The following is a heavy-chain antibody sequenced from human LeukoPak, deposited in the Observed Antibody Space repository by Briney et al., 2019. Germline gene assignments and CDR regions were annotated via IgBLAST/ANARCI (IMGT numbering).Heavy chain of an antibody. J-gene: IGHJ4*02. Sequence: TGGSLRFSCAASGFTFSSYAMSWVRQAPGKGLEWVSAISGSGGSTYYADSVKGRFTISRDNSKNTLYLQMNSLRAEDTAVYYCANSILGGYFDYWGQGTLVTVSS. D-gene: IGHD2-21*01. CDR1: GFTFSSYA. CDR2: ISGSGGST. V-gene: IGHV3-23*01. CDR3: ANSILGGYFDY.